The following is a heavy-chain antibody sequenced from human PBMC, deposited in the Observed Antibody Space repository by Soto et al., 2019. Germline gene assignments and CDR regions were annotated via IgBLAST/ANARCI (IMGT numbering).Heavy chain of an antibody. CDR3: ARMATVGSLNWFDP. Sequence: ASVKVSCKASGYSFTNNDVSWVRQATGQGLEWMGWMNPGSGDTGYAQKFQGRVAMTRDISIATAYMELSSLRSDDTAIYYCARMATVGSLNWFDPWGQGNLVTVSS. CDR1: GYSFTNND. CDR2: MNPGSGDT. J-gene: IGHJ5*02. V-gene: IGHV1-8*01. D-gene: IGHD3-10*01.